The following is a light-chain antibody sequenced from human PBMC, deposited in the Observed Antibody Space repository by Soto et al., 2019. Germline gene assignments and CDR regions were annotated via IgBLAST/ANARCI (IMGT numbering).Light chain of an antibody. J-gene: IGKJ1*01. V-gene: IGKV1-5*01. Sequence: IQMTQSTSTLSASVRDRVTITFRASQSISSWLAWYQQKPGKAPKLLIYDVSSLESGVPSRFSGSGSGTEFTLTISSLQPDDFATYYCQQYNTFWTFGQGTKVDIK. CDR3: QQYNTFWT. CDR1: QSISSW. CDR2: DVS.